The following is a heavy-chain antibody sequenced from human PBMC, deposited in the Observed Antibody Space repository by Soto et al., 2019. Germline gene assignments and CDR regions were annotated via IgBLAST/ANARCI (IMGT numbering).Heavy chain of an antibody. CDR1: GGSISSYY. D-gene: IGHD3-10*01. CDR3: ARGGASSKWLDT. V-gene: IGHV4-59*01. CDR2: IYYSGTT. Sequence: SETLSLTCTVSGGSISSYYWSWIRQPPGKGLEWIGYIYYSGTTNYNPSLTSRVTISVDTSKNQFSLQLTSVPAADTAIYYCARGGASSKWLDTWGQGTLVTVSS. J-gene: IGHJ5*02.